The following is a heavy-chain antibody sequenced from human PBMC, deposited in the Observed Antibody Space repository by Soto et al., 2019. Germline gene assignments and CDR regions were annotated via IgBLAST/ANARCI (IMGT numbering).Heavy chain of an antibody. D-gene: IGHD2-2*01. CDR3: TREAAAARNCYGLDV. J-gene: IGHJ6*02. CDR2: ISGYSGNT. CDR1: GYIFSRYG. V-gene: IGHV1-18*04. Sequence: QVQLVQSGPEVRKPGASVKVSCKAAGYIFSRYGISWVRHAPGQGLAWMAWISGYSGNTKFGERVQGRVNVTTDASTSTAEMALRSLRSDDTAGYYGTREAAAARNCYGLDVWGQGTTVIVSS.